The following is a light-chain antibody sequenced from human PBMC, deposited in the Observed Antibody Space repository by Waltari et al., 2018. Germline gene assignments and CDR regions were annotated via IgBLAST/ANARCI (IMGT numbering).Light chain of an antibody. CDR3: QQRSDWPLT. J-gene: IGKJ4*01. V-gene: IGKV3-11*01. Sequence: EIVLTQSPAALSSSPGDRVTLSCRASQSIGEFVACHQQRPGQPPRLLIYDASNRATGIPTRFSGSGSGTDFTLTINGLEPEDFGVYYCQQRSDWPLTFGGGTRVDIK. CDR1: QSIGEF. CDR2: DAS.